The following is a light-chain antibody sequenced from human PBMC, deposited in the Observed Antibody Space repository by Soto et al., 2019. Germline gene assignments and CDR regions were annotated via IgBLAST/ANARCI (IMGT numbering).Light chain of an antibody. CDR1: SSDVGGYNY. CDR3: SSYKSSSTPYV. V-gene: IGLV2-14*01. Sequence: QSVLTQPASVSGSPGQSITISCTGTSSDVGGYNYVSWYQQHPGKAPKLMIYDVSNRPSGVSNRFSGSKSGNTASLTISGLQAEDEADYYCSSYKSSSTPYVFGTGTKVT. J-gene: IGLJ1*01. CDR2: DVS.